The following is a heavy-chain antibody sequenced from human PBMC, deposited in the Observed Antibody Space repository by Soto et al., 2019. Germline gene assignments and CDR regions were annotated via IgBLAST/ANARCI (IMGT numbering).Heavy chain of an antibody. J-gene: IGHJ6*02. Sequence: ALRLSCAASGFTFSSYAMSWVRQAPGKGLEWVSAISGSGGSTYYADSVKGRFTISRDNSKNTLYLQMNSLRAEDTAVYYCARVAGITIFGVVPSYGMDVWGQGTTVTVSS. D-gene: IGHD3-3*01. CDR3: ARVAGITIFGVVPSYGMDV. V-gene: IGHV3-23*01. CDR1: GFTFSSYA. CDR2: ISGSGGST.